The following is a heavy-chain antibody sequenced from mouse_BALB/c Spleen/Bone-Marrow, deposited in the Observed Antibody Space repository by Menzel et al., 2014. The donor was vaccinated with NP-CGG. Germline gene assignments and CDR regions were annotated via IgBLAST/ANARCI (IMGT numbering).Heavy chain of an antibody. V-gene: IGHV1-54*03. J-gene: IGHJ2*01. CDR3: ARRLTGTLYIDY. D-gene: IGHD4-1*01. CDR2: INPGSGST. CDR1: GYAFTNHL. Sequence: QVQLQQPGAELVRPGTSVKVSCKASGYAFTNHLIEWVKQRPGQGLEWIGVINPGSGSTNYNENFKGKATLTADKSSSTPYMQLSSLTADDSAIYFCARRLTGTLYIDYWGLGTTLTVSS.